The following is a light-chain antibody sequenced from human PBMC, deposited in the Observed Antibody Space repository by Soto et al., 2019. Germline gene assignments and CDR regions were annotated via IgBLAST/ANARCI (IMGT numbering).Light chain of an antibody. J-gene: IGKJ5*01. CDR3: QQYVSLPIT. V-gene: IGKV3-20*01. CDR2: GAF. Sequence: EIVLTQSPGTLSLSPEERATLSCEASQSISSSYLAWYQQKPGQAPRLLIYGAFSRATGIPDRFSGSGSGTDFTLTINRVAPEDFAVYYCQQYVSLPITFGQGTRLEIK. CDR1: QSISSSY.